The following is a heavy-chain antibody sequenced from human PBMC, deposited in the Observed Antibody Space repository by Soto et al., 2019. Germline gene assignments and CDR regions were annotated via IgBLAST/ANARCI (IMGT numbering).Heavy chain of an antibody. J-gene: IGHJ4*02. CDR2: IKKDGSEN. CDR1: GFTFGDYW. CDR3: AKLGSGYYTGLYFDY. D-gene: IGHD3-3*01. Sequence: WGSLRLSCAASGFTFGDYWMSWVRQAPGKGLEWVAHIKKDGSENYYVDSVTGRFTVSRDNTKNSLYLQMNSLRAEDTAVYYCAKLGSGYYTGLYFDYWGQGTLVTVSS. V-gene: IGHV3-7*03.